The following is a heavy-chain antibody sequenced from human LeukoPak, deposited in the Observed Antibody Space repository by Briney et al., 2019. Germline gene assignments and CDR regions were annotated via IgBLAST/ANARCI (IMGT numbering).Heavy chain of an antibody. Sequence: GGSLRLSCAASGITVSVNYMSWVRQAPGKGLEWVSVLYSDNTHYADSVKGRFAISRDNSKNTLYLQMNSLRAEDTAVYYCARVGYYDSSGPYYFDYWGQGTLVTVSS. J-gene: IGHJ4*02. CDR3: ARVGYYDSSGPYYFDY. V-gene: IGHV3-66*01. CDR1: GITVSVNY. D-gene: IGHD3-22*01. CDR2: LYSDNT.